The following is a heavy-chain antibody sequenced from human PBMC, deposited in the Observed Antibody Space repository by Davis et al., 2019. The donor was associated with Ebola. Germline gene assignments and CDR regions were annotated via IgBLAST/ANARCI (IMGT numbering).Heavy chain of an antibody. V-gene: IGHV1-24*01. CDR3: ATIFVGNLGDYFDN. CDR2: FDVEEGET. CDR1: GYTLNEKS. J-gene: IGHJ4*02. Sequence: ASVKVSCKLSGYTLNEKSIHWVRQSPGKGLEWMGGFDVEEGETVYSQNFQGRVTMTEDTSTDTAYMYLSSLRAEDTAMYYCATIFVGNLGDYFDNWGQGTLVTVSS. D-gene: IGHD3-3*01.